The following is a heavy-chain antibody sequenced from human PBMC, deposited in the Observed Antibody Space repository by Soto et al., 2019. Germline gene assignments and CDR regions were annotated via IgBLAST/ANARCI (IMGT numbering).Heavy chain of an antibody. CDR2: IYYSGST. V-gene: IGHV4-39*01. Sequence: SETLSLTCTVSGGSISSSSYYWGWIRQPPGKGLEWIGSIYYSGSTYYNPSLKSRVTISVDTSKNQFSPKLSSVTAADTAVYYCARPYTDLEWSYDAFDIWGQGTMVTVSS. CDR3: ARPYTDLEWSYDAFDI. D-gene: IGHD3-3*01. CDR1: GGSISSSSYY. J-gene: IGHJ3*02.